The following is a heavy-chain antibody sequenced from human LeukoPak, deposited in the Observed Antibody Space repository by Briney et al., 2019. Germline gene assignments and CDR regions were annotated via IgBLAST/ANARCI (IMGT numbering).Heavy chain of an antibody. CDR1: GGTFSSYA. J-gene: IGHJ6*03. Sequence: ASVKVSCKASGGTFSSYAISWVRQAPGQGLEWMGGIIPIFGTANYAQKFQGRVAITTDESTSTAYMELSSLRSEDTAVYYCARGPSSPYYYYMDVWGKGTTVTVSS. CDR3: ARGPSSPYYYYMDV. D-gene: IGHD6-13*01. V-gene: IGHV1-69*05. CDR2: IIPIFGTA.